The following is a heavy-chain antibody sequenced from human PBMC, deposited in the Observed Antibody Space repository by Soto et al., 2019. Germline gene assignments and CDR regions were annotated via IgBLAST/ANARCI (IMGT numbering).Heavy chain of an antibody. Sequence: ASVKVSCKASGYSFTSYGISWVGQAPGQGIEWMGWISAYNGNTNYAQKLQGRVTMTTDTSISTAYMELSRLRSDDTAVYYCARDRSCCYYYYYSYGMYVWAQGTTVPVSS. CDR1: GYSFTSYG. J-gene: IGHJ6*02. D-gene: IGHD2-15*01. CDR2: ISAYNGNT. CDR3: ARDRSCCYYYYYSYGMYV. V-gene: IGHV1-18*01.